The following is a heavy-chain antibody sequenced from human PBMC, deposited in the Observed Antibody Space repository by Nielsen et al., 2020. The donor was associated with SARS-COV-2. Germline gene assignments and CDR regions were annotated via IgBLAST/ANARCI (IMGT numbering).Heavy chain of an antibody. D-gene: IGHD3-3*01. CDR2: VSRDGSDT. CDR1: GLTFANYG. V-gene: IGHV3-30*18. CDR3: AKDVWSGAHQIGPDY. Sequence: GGSLRLSCAASGLTFANYGIHWVRQVAGRGREGVAIVSRDGSDTFYVDSVKGRFTISRDNSKNTVYLQMNSLRAEDTAVYHCAKDVWSGAHQIGPDYWGQGTLVTVSS. J-gene: IGHJ4*02.